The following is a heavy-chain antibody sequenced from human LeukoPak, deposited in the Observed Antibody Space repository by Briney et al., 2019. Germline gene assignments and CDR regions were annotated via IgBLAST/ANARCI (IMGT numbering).Heavy chain of an antibody. CDR2: LSGGRGIT. D-gene: IGHD2-21*01. CDR1: GFTFSSYV. V-gene: IGHV3-23*01. J-gene: IGHJ4*02. Sequence: PGGSLRLSCAASGFTFSSYVMSWVRQAPGKGLEWVSTLSGGRGITYYADSVKGRFAVSRDNSKNTLYLQMTSLRAEDTAVYYCAKGGMVIAANFDYWGQGTLVTVSS. CDR3: AKGGMVIAANFDY.